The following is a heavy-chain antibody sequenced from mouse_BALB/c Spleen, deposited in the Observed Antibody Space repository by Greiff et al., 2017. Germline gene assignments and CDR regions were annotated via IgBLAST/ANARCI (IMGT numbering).Heavy chain of an antibody. CDR1: GFTFSSYG. CDR2: ISSGGSYT. J-gene: IGHJ3*01. D-gene: IGHD1-2*01. V-gene: IGHV5-6*01. CDR3: ARQGPTATAWFAY. Sequence: EVHLVESGGDLVKPGGSLKLSCAASGFTFSSYGMSWVRQTPDKRLEWVATISSGGSYTYYPDSVKGRFTISRDNAKNTLYLQMSSLKSEDTAMYYCARQGPTATAWFAYWGQGTLVTVSA.